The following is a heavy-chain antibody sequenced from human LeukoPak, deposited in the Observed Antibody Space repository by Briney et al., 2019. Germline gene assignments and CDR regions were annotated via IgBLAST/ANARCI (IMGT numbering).Heavy chain of an antibody. V-gene: IGHV3-13*01. D-gene: IGHD2-2*03. CDR3: ARAPSGYCSSTSCLIPGYYFDY. CDR2: IGTAGDT. J-gene: IGHJ4*02. CDR1: GFTYSNYA. Sequence: PGGSLRLSCVASGFTYSNYAMSWVRQAPGKGPEWVSAIGTAGDTYYPGSVKGRFTISRENAKNSLYLQMNSLRAGDTAVYYCARAPSGYCSSTSCLIPGYYFDYWGQGTLVTVSS.